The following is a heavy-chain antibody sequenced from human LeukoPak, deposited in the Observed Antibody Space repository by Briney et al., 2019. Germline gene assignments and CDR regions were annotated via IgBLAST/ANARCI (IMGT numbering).Heavy chain of an antibody. CDR1: GFTFSSYA. J-gene: IGHJ4*02. CDR2: ISYDGSNK. Sequence: GRSLRLSCAASGFTFSSYAMHWVRQAPGKGLEWVAVISYDGSNKYYADSVKGRFTISRDNAKNSLYLQMNSLRAEDTAVYYCARVTSSGYGIDYWGQGTLVTVSS. CDR3: ARVTSSGYGIDY. V-gene: IGHV3-30-3*01. D-gene: IGHD6-19*01.